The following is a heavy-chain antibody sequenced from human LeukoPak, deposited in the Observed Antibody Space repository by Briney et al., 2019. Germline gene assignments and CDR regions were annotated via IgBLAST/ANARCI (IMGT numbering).Heavy chain of an antibody. CDR2: INPNSGGT. CDR1: GYTFTGYY. D-gene: IGHD5-12*01. Sequence: GASVKVSCKASGYTFTGYYMHWVRQAPGQGLEWMGWINPNSGGTNYAQKFQGRVTMTRDTSISTAYMELSRLRSDDTAVYYCAREVGGYSGYESFSDYWGQGTLVTVSS. CDR3: AREVGGYSGYESFSDY. J-gene: IGHJ4*02. V-gene: IGHV1-2*02.